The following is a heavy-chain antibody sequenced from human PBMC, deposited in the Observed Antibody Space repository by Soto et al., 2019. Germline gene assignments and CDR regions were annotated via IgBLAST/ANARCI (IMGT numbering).Heavy chain of an antibody. J-gene: IGHJ5*02. Sequence: SETLSLTCTVSGDSIGGVGYWSWIRQFPGRGLEWIGCISSSGSTYYNPALNNRISLLLDTSQNQFSLKLLSVTAADTAIYYCARSGVTGIVIPRRWLDPWGQGTLVTVSS. CDR2: ISSSGST. CDR3: ARSGVTGIVIPRRWLDP. V-gene: IGHV4-31*03. CDR1: GDSIGGVGY. D-gene: IGHD2-21*02.